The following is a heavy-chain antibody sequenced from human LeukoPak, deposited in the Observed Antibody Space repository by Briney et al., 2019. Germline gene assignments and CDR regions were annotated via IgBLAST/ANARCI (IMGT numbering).Heavy chain of an antibody. CDR1: GYTFTSYD. Sequence: GASVKVSCKASGYTFTSYDINWVRQATGQGLEWMGWMNPNSGNTGYAQKFQGRVTMTRNTSISTAYMELSSLRSEDTAVYYCARAYDFWSGYSSDSNNWFDPWGQGTLVTVSS. D-gene: IGHD3-3*01. CDR2: MNPNSGNT. V-gene: IGHV1-8*01. J-gene: IGHJ5*02. CDR3: ARAYDFWSGYSSDSNNWFDP.